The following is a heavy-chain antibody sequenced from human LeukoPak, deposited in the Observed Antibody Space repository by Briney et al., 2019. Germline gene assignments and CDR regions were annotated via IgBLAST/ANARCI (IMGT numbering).Heavy chain of an antibody. V-gene: IGHV3-23*01. CDR3: AKVSSSSFDS. D-gene: IGHD6-6*01. Sequence: GGSLRLSCVASGLGFRMHAMSWVRQAPGKGLEWVSALSSSGENTHYIDSVKGRFTVSRDISKSTLYLQMTSLRAEDTAVYYCAKVSSSSFDSWGQGTLVTVSS. J-gene: IGHJ4*02. CDR2: LSSSGENT. CDR1: GLGFRMHA.